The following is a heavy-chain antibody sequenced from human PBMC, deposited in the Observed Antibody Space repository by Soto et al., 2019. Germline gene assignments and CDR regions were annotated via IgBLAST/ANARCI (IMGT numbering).Heavy chain of an antibody. D-gene: IGHD2-21*02. J-gene: IGHJ5*02. V-gene: IGHV4-30-4*01. Sequence: KPSETLSLTCTVSGASIMSTDYYWMWIRQAPGKGLEWIGYVYYTGSTYYNPSLMSRLTISVDTSKNQFSLKLTSVTAAETAVYYCVRTAREGAVAPHWFDRWGQGTQVTVSS. CDR1: GASIMSTDYY. CDR2: VYYTGST. CDR3: VRTAREGAVAPHWFDR.